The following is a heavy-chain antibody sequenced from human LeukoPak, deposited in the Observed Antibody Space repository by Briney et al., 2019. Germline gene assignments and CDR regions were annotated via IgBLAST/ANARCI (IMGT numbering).Heavy chain of an antibody. V-gene: IGHV1-18*01. Sequence: ASVKVSCKASGYTFTSYGISWVRQAPGQGLEWMGWISAYSGNTNYAQKLQGRVTMTTDTSTSTAYMELRSLRSDDTAVYYCARGPYYDILTGSGLYGMDVWGQGTTVTVSS. CDR3: ARGPYYDILTGSGLYGMDV. J-gene: IGHJ6*02. D-gene: IGHD3-9*01. CDR1: GYTFTSYG. CDR2: ISAYSGNT.